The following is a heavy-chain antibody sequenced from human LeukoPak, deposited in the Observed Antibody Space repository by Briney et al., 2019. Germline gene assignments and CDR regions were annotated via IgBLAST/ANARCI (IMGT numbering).Heavy chain of an antibody. D-gene: IGHD3-10*01. CDR3: ATGGYYFPY. Sequence: GESLRLSCAGSGFTFSNAWMNWVRQAPGKGLEWLGRIKSKHDGETTDYAAPVKGRFTISRDDSKNTVYLQMNSLRTEDTAVYYCATGGYYFPYWGQGTLVTVSS. J-gene: IGHJ4*02. V-gene: IGHV3-15*01. CDR2: IKSKHDGETT. CDR1: GFTFSNAW.